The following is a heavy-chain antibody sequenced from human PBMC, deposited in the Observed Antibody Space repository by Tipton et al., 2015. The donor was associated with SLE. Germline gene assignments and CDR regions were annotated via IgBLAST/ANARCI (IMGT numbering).Heavy chain of an antibody. CDR2: ISSSGNYI. CDR1: GFTFSSYT. Sequence: SLRLSCAGSGFTFSSYTMNWVRQAPGKGPEWVSSISSSGNYIYYADSVKGRFTISRDNAKNSLFLQMNSLRAEDTAVYYCARVSYGDYWGPGTQVSVSS. D-gene: IGHD4-17*01. J-gene: IGHJ4*02. V-gene: IGHV3-21*01. CDR3: ARVSYGDY.